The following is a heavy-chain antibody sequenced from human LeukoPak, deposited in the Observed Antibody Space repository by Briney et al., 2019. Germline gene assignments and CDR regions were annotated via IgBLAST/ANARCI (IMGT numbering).Heavy chain of an antibody. V-gene: IGHV3-48*01. Sequence: GGSLRLSCAASGFTFSSFSMNWVRQAPGKGLEWVSFITGSSSTIYYADSVKGRFTISRDNAKNSLFLQMDGLRTEDTAVYYCAKDPSATVTPNYFDYWGQGTLVTVSS. D-gene: IGHD4-11*01. J-gene: IGHJ4*02. CDR3: AKDPSATVTPNYFDY. CDR2: ITGSSSTI. CDR1: GFTFSSFS.